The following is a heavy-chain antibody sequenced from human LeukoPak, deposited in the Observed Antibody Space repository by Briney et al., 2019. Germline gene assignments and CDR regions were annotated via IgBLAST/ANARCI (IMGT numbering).Heavy chain of an antibody. D-gene: IGHD3-3*01. J-gene: IGHJ5*02. Sequence: SETLSLTCAVYGGSFSGYYWGRIRQPPGKGLEWIGSIYYSGSTYYNPSLKSRVTISVDTSKNQFSLKLSSVTAADTAVYYCARQDYDFWSGPNWFDPWGQGTLVTVSS. CDR2: IYYSGST. CDR1: GGSFSGYY. CDR3: ARQDYDFWSGPNWFDP. V-gene: IGHV4-39*01.